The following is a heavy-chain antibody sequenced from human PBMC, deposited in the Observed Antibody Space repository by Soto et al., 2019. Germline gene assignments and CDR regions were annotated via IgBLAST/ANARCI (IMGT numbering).Heavy chain of an antibody. CDR3: ASDSYPEIYGDYSALDI. J-gene: IGHJ3*02. V-gene: IGHV3-23*01. CDR1: GLTFSSSA. D-gene: IGHD4-17*01. Sequence: GGSLRLSCAASGLTFSSSAMNWVRQAPGKGLEWVSIISDSGGRTYYADSVKGRFTISRDNSKNTLYLQMNSLRAEDTAVYYCASDSYPEIYGDYSALDIWGQGTMVTVSS. CDR2: ISDSGGRT.